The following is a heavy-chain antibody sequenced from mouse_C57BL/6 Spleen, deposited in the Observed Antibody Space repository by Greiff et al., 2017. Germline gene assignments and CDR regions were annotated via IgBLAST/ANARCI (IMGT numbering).Heavy chain of an antibody. Sequence: QVQLQQPGAELVKPGASVKLSCKASGYTFTSYWMHWVKQRPGQGLEWIGMIHPNSGSTNYKEKFKSKATLTVDKSSSTAYMQLSSLTSEDSAVYYCARAYDYDPLWFAYWGQGTLVTVSA. D-gene: IGHD2-4*01. CDR3: ARAYDYDPLWFAY. CDR1: GYTFTSYW. V-gene: IGHV1-64*01. CDR2: IHPNSGST. J-gene: IGHJ3*01.